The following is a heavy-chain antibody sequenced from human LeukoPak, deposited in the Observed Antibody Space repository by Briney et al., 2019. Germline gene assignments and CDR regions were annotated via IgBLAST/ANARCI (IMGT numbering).Heavy chain of an antibody. CDR3: ARDSAIGLAGGGYFDL. CDR1: GDSISRGDYY. CDR2: SSFSGST. Sequence: PSQTLSLTCTVSGDSISRGDYYWTWIRQHPGKGLEWLGCSSFSGSTDYSPSLKSRLTISVDTSRNQFSLKVTSVTAADTAVYFCARDSAIGLAGGGYFDLWGRGTPVTVSS. V-gene: IGHV4-31*03. D-gene: IGHD6-19*01. J-gene: IGHJ2*01.